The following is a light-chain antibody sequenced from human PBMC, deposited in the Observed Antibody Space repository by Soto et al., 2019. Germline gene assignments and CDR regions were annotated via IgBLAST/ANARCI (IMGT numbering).Light chain of an antibody. Sequence: DIQVTQSLSTLSASVGDRVTITCRASQTISYWLAWYQQKPGMAPKLLIYRASTLHSGVPSRFSGGGSGTEFTITISSLQPDDSATYYCQQYSRCSTFGQGTKVELK. J-gene: IGKJ1*01. CDR3: QQYSRCST. CDR2: RAS. CDR1: QTISYW. V-gene: IGKV1-5*03.